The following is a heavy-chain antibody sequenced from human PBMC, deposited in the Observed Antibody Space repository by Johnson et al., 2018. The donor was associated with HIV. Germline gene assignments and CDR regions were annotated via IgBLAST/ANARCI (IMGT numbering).Heavy chain of an antibody. V-gene: IGHV3-13*01. Sequence: VQLVESGGDSVQPGGSLRLSCAASGFSFSNFDMHWVRPAIGSRLEWVSGVDIAGNTYYAGSVKDRFTISRDNAQESLFLQVKSLTAGDSALYYCVRGSYDGDAFDCWGRGTLVTVSS. J-gene: IGHJ3*01. CDR3: VRGSYDGDAFDC. D-gene: IGHD1-26*01. CDR2: VDIAGNT. CDR1: GFSFSNFD.